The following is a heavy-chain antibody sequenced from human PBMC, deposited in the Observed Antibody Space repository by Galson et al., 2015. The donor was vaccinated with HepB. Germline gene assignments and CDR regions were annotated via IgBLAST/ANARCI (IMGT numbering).Heavy chain of an antibody. J-gene: IGHJ4*02. D-gene: IGHD3-10*01. V-gene: IGHV3-9*01. CDR2: ISWNSGSI. Sequence: SLRLSCAASGFTFDDYAMHWVRQAPGKGLEWVSGISWNSGSIGYADSVKGRFTISRDNAKNSLYVQMNSLRAEDTALYYCAKDMNAMVRGVGLNYWGQGTLVTVSS. CDR3: AKDMNAMVRGVGLNY. CDR1: GFTFDDYA.